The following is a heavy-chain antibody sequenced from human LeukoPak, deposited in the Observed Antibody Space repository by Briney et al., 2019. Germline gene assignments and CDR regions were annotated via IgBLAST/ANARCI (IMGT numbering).Heavy chain of an antibody. CDR1: VYTFTGYY. CDR3: AREGVYSSSWYARNWFDP. D-gene: IGHD6-13*01. V-gene: IGHV1-2*02. CDR2: INPNSGGT. J-gene: IGHJ5*02. Sequence: ASVKVSCKASVYTFTGYYMHWVRQAPGQGLEWMGWINPNSGGTNYAQKFQGRVTMTRDTSISTAYMELSRLRSDDTAVYYCAREGVYSSSWYARNWFDPWGQGTLVTVSS.